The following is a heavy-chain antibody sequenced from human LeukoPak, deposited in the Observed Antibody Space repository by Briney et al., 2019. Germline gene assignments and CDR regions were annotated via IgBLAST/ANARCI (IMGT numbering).Heavy chain of an antibody. CDR3: ARGYGDYSY. J-gene: IGHJ4*02. Sequence: SETLSLTCAVYGGSFSGYYRSWIRQPPGKGLEWIGEINHSGSTNYNPSLKSRVTISVDTSKNQFSLKLSSVTAADTAVYYCARGYGDYSYWGQGTLVTVSS. CDR2: INHSGST. D-gene: IGHD4-17*01. CDR1: GGSFSGYY. V-gene: IGHV4-34*01.